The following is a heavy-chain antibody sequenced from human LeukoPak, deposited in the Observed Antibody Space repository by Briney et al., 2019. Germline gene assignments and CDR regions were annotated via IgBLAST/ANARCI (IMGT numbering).Heavy chain of an antibody. CDR1: GGSISSYY. D-gene: IGHD1-26*01. J-gene: IGHJ6*02. V-gene: IGHV4-59*01. Sequence: SETLSLTCTVSGGSISSYYWSWIRQPPGKGLEWIGYIYYSESTNYNPSLKSRVTISVDTSKNQFSLKLSSVTAADTAVYYCARDSGRGYYYYGMDVWGQGTTVTVSS. CDR3: ARDSGRGYYYYGMDV. CDR2: IYYSEST.